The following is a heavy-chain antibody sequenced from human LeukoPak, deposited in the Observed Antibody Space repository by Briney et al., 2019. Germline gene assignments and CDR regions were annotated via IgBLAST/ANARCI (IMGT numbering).Heavy chain of an antibody. D-gene: IGHD3-22*01. CDR2: ISGSGGST. V-gene: IGHV3-23*01. J-gene: IGHJ4*02. CDR1: GFTFSSYA. Sequence: GGSLRLSCAASGFTFSSYAMSWVRQAPGKGLEWVSAISGSGGSTYYADSVKGRFTISRDKSKKTPYVQMNSLRAEDTAVYYCAKEVSFYHSSSAYGTVGGFDSWGQGTLVTVSS. CDR3: AKEVSFYHSSSAYGTVGGFDS.